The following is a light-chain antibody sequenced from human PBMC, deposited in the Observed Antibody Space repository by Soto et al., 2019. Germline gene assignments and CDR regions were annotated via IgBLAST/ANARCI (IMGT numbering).Light chain of an antibody. CDR2: DAS. CDR1: QSLSSQ. V-gene: IGKV3-11*01. Sequence: EVVLTQSPATLSLSAGDRGTLSCRASQSLSSQLAWYQQKPGQAPRLLIHDASNRATGIPARFSGSGSATDFTLTISSLEPEDFAVYYCQQRSNWPLTFGGGTKVDIK. J-gene: IGKJ4*01. CDR3: QQRSNWPLT.